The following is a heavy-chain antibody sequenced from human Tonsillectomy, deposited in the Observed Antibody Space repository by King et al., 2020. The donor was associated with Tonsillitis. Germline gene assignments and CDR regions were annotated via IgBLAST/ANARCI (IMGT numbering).Heavy chain of an antibody. CDR1: GGTFNSHV. J-gene: IGHJ6*03. CDR2: INPVFGTT. D-gene: IGHD1-7*01. V-gene: IGHV1-69*06. Sequence: VQLVESGAEVKKPGSSMKVSCKASGGTFNSHVINWVRQAPGQGLEWMGGINPVFGTTNYAQRFQGRVTITADKSTSIAYMEVSSLRFEDTAVYYCARNGTSASFYYYMDVWGEGTTVTVSS. CDR3: ARNGTSASFYYYMDV.